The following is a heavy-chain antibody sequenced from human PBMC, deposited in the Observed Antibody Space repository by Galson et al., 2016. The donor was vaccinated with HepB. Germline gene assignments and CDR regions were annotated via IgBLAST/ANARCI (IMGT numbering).Heavy chain of an antibody. V-gene: IGHV3-7*01. CDR3: GSSMSTYYFDY. Sequence: SLRLSCAASGFTFSSYWMSWVRQAPGKGLEWVANIKQDGSEKYYVASVKGRFTISRDNAKNSLYLQMNSLRAEDTAVYYCGSSMSTYYFDYWGQGTLVTVSP. CDR2: IKQDGSEK. J-gene: IGHJ4*02. D-gene: IGHD3-3*02. CDR1: GFTFSSYW.